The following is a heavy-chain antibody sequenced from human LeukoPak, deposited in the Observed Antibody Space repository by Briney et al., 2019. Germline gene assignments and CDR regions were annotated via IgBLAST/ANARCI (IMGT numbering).Heavy chain of an antibody. V-gene: IGHV3-7*01. CDR3: ARVNSGRNLGDAFDI. CDR1: GFTFSSHG. D-gene: IGHD1-26*01. Sequence: GGSLRLSCAASGFTFSSHGMNWVRQAPGKGLEWVANIKEDGSEKYYVDSVKGRFTISRDNAKKSLYLQMNSLRAEDTAVYYCARVNSGRNLGDAFDIWGQGTMVIVSS. CDR2: IKEDGSEK. J-gene: IGHJ3*02.